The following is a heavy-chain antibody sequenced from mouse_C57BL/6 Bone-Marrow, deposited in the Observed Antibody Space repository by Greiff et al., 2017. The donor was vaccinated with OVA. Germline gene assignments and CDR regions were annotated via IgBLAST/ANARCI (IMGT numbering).Heavy chain of an antibody. CDR1: GYTFTSYG. V-gene: IGHV1-81*01. CDR3: ARGTGTPSFDY. J-gene: IGHJ2*01. Sequence: QVHVKQSGAELARPGASVKLSCKASGYTFTSYGISWVKQRTGQGLEWIGEIYPRSGNTYYNEKFKGKATLTADKSSSTAYMELRSLTSEDSAVYFCARGTGTPSFDYWGQGTTLTVSS. CDR2: IYPRSGNT. D-gene: IGHD4-1*01.